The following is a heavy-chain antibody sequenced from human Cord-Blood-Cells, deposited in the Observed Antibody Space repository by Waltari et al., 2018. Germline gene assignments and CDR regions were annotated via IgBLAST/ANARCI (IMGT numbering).Heavy chain of an antibody. J-gene: IGHJ3*02. D-gene: IGHD4-17*01. CDR3: ARDRALGDYDAFDI. Sequence: QVQLVESGGGVVQPGRSLRLSCAASGFTFSSYAMHWVRQAPGKGREWVAVKSYDGRNKYYADSVKGRFTISRDNSKNTLYLQMNSLRAEDTAVYYCARDRALGDYDAFDIWGQGTMVTVSS. V-gene: IGHV3-30*04. CDR1: GFTFSSYA. CDR2: KSYDGRNK.